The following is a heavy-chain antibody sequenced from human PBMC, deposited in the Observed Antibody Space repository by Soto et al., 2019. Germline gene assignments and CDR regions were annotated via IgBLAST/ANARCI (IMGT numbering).Heavy chain of an antibody. CDR2: ISYDGSNK. CDR3: AKTFAWPPMATITFFDY. Sequence: GSLRLSCAASGFTFSSYGMHWVRQAPGKGLEWVAVISYDGSNKYYADSVKGRFTISRDNSKNTLYLQMNSLRAEDTAVYYCAKTFAWPPMATITFFDYWGQGTLVTVSS. J-gene: IGHJ4*02. D-gene: IGHD5-12*01. CDR1: GFTFSSYG. V-gene: IGHV3-30*18.